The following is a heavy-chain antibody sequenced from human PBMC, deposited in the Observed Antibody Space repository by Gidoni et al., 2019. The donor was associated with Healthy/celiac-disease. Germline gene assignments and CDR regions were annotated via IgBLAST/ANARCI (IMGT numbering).Heavy chain of an antibody. CDR2: ISWNSGSI. CDR1: GLPFDDYA. J-gene: IGHJ4*02. V-gene: IGHV3-9*01. D-gene: IGHD1-26*01. Sequence: EVQLVESGGGLVQPGRSLRLSCAASGLPFDDYAMHWVRQAPGKGLEWVSGISWNSGSIGYADSVKGRFTISRDNAKNSLYLQMNSLRAEDTALYYCAALRSGDYWGQGTLVTVSS. CDR3: AALRSGDY.